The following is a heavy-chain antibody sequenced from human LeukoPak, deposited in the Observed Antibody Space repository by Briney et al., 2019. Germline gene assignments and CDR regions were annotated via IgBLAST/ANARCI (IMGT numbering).Heavy chain of an antibody. CDR1: GFSVSNKY. CDR2: VSGGGHNT. J-gene: IGHJ4*02. CDR3: AKDRSSWYYPFDS. V-gene: IGHV3-23*01. D-gene: IGHD3-3*01. Sequence: GESLRLSCAASGFSVSNKYMSWVRQAPGKGLEWVSVVSGGGHNTYYADSVKGRFTMSRDNSKRTVYLQMNSLRAEDTAVYYCAKDRSSWYYPFDSWGQGTLVTVSS.